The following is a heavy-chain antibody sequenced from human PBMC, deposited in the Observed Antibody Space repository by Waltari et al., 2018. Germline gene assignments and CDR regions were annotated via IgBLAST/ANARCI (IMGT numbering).Heavy chain of an antibody. V-gene: IGHV1-2*02. Sequence: QVQLVQSGAEVKKPGASVKVSCKASGYTFTGYYMHWVRQAPGQGLEWMGWINPNSGGTNYAQKFQGRVTMTRDTAISTAYMALSRLRSDDTAVYYCARDTRPLDSYGPDPVDYWGQGTLVTVSS. CDR2: INPNSGGT. CDR1: GYTFTGYY. J-gene: IGHJ4*02. D-gene: IGHD5-18*01. CDR3: ARDTRPLDSYGPDPVDY.